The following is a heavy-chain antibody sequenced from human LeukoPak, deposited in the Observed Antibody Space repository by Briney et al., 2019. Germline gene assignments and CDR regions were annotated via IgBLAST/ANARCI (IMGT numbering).Heavy chain of an antibody. CDR1: GGSISSGDYY. CDR3: ARALEDSSGYYFDY. J-gene: IGHJ4*02. D-gene: IGHD3-22*01. Sequence: KPSETLSLTCTVSGGSISSGDYYWSWIRQPPGKGLEWIGYIYYSGSTYYNPSLKSRVTISVDTSKNQFSLKLSSVTAADTAVYYCARALEDSSGYYFDYWGQGTLVTVSS. V-gene: IGHV4-30-4*01. CDR2: IYYSGST.